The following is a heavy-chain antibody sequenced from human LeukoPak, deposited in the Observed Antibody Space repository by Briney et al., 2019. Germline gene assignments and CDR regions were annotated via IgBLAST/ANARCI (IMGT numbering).Heavy chain of an antibody. CDR1: GGSINSYY. D-gene: IGHD1-26*01. J-gene: IGHJ4*02. V-gene: IGHV4-4*07. CDR2: IYTTGST. Sequence: SETPSLTCTVSGGSINSYYWGWIRQPAGKGLEWIGRIYTTGSTHYNPSLKSRLTISVDTSKNQFSLKLTSVTAADTAMYYCARAGYTISYYSLDYWGQGALVTVSS. CDR3: ARAGYTISYYSLDY.